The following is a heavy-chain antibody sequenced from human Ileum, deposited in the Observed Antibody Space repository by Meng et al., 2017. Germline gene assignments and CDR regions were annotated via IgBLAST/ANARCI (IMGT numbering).Heavy chain of an antibody. Sequence: IPLNGSGPTIVIPRQARTLTCTFNWFCLRTSGLAVGWMRQPPGKALKGLALIYWDDDMRYKQSLRSRLSITKDTSKNQVVLTMTNMDPVDTATYYFPHSSSVDTAKEAFDYWRQGTLVTVSS. J-gene: IGHJ4*02. CDR2: IYWDDDM. D-gene: IGHD5-18*01. CDR1: WFCLRTSGLA. V-gene: IGHV2-5*02. CDR3: PHSSSVDTAKEAFDY.